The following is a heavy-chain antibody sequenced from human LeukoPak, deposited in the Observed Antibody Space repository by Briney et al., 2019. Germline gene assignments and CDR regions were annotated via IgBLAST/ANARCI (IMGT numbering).Heavy chain of an antibody. V-gene: IGHV4-31*03. Sequence: PSETLSLTCTVSGGSISSGGYYWSWIRQHPGKGLEWIGYIYYSGSTYYNPSLKSRVTISVDTSKNQFSLKLSSVTAADTAVYYCARSGIGSTRNYYYYYMDVWGKGTTVTVSS. CDR3: ARSGIGSTRNYYYYYMDV. CDR2: IYYSGST. CDR1: GGSISSGGYY. J-gene: IGHJ6*03. D-gene: IGHD2-2*01.